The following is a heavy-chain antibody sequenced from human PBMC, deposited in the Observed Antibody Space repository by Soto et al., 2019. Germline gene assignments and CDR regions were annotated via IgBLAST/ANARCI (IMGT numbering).Heavy chain of an antibody. CDR1: GYTFINYG. CDR3: ARDRGRSCSGGTCPFDY. J-gene: IGHJ4*02. CDR2: ISGYDGNT. Sequence: ASVKVSCKXSGYTFINYGITWVRQASGQGLEWMGWISGYDGNTNYAPKLQGRVTMTRDTSTSTVYMELRSLRSDDTAVYYCARDRGRSCSGGTCPFDYWGQGTLVTVSS. D-gene: IGHD2-15*01. V-gene: IGHV1-18*01.